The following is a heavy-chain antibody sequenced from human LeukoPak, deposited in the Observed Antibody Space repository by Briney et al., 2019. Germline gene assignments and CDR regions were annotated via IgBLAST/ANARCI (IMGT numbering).Heavy chain of an antibody. CDR1: GGTFSSYA. D-gene: IGHD4-17*01. V-gene: IGHV1-69*01. CDR3: ASLGADYGENYFDY. CDR2: IIPIFGTA. J-gene: IGHJ4*02. Sequence: SVKVSCKASGGTFSSYAISWVRRAPGQGLEWMGGIIPIFGTANYAQKFQGRVTITSDESTSTAYMELSSLRSEDTAVYYCASLGADYGENYFDYWGQGTLVTVSS.